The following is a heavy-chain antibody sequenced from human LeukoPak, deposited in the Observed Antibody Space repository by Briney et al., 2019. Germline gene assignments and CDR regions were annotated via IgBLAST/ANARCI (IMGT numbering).Heavy chain of an antibody. D-gene: IGHD2-2*01. V-gene: IGHV4-39*01. CDR3: ARSLGYCSSTSCYLRDHFGY. J-gene: IGHJ4*02. CDR1: GGSISSSSYY. CDR2: IYYSGST. Sequence: PSETLSLACTVSGGSISSSSYYWGWIRQPPGKGLEWIGSIYYSGSTYYNPSLKSRVTISVDTSKNQFSLKLSSVTAADTAVYYCARSLGYCSSTSCYLRDHFGYWGQGTLVTVSS.